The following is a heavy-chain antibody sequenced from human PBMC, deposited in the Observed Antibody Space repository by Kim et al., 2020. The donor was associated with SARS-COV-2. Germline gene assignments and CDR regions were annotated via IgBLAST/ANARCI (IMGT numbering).Heavy chain of an antibody. Sequence: GSLRLSCAASGFTVSYNYMNWVRQAPGKGLQWVSVMHSGGTTYYADSVKGRFTISRDNSKNTLYLQMNSLRAEDTAVYYCARDVSAGSFALDYWGQGTL. CDR3: ARDVSAGSFALDY. CDR1: GFTVSYNY. D-gene: IGHD3-10*01. CDR2: MHSGGTT. V-gene: IGHV3-66*01. J-gene: IGHJ4*02.